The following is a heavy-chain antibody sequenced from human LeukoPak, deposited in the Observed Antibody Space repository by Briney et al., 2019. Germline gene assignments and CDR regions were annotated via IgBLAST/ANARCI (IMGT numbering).Heavy chain of an antibody. Sequence: ASVKVSCKASGGTFTSYFMHWVRQAPGQGLEWMGVINPSGGNTTYAQKFQGRVTVTRDTSTSTVYMELSSLRSEDTAVYYCARLSVLGAFDIWGQGTLVTVSS. D-gene: IGHD7-27*01. CDR3: ARLSVLGAFDI. CDR2: INPSGGNT. J-gene: IGHJ3*02. CDR1: GGTFTSYF. V-gene: IGHV1-46*01.